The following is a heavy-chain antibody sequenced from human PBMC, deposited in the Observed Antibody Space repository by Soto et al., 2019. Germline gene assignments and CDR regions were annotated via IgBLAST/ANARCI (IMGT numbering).Heavy chain of an antibody. CDR1: GFSFSSYA. CDR3: AKDHNGDYVGGFDM. V-gene: IGHV3-23*01. CDR2: ISASGGKT. J-gene: IGHJ3*02. D-gene: IGHD4-17*01. Sequence: EVQLLESGGGLVQPGGSLRLSCAASGFSFSSYAMSWVRQAPGKGPEWVSGISASGGKTYYAESVKGRSTISRDNSKNTLYLQVNSLRAEDTARYYCAKDHNGDYVGGFDMWGQGTMVTVSS.